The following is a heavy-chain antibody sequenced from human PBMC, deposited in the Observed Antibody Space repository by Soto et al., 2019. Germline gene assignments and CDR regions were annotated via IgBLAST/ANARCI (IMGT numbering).Heavy chain of an antibody. V-gene: IGHV1-69*01. D-gene: IGHD3-22*01. J-gene: IGHJ6*02. CDR2: IIPIFDIT. Sequence: QVQLVQSGAEVMKPGSSVKVSCKASGGTFRSYSISWVRQAPGQGLEWMGGIIPIFDITNYAQKFQGRVTITADESTSTAYMELSSLGSDDTAVYYCARPDEGGYSSNHHYYYALDVWGQGTTVTV. CDR1: GGTFRSYS. CDR3: ARPDEGGYSSNHHYYYALDV.